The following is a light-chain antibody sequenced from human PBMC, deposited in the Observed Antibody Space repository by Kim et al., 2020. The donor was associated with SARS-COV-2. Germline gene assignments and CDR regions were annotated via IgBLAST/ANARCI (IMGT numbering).Light chain of an antibody. V-gene: IGKV3D-15*01. CDR1: QSLSSY. CDR3: QQYNNWPPWT. Sequence: SPGATSPPTGRASQSLSSYLAWFQHKPGQAPRLLIYGASTRATGIPDRFSGSGSGTEFTLTISSLQSEDFAIYYCQQYNNWPPWTFGQGTKVEIK. CDR2: GAS. J-gene: IGKJ1*01.